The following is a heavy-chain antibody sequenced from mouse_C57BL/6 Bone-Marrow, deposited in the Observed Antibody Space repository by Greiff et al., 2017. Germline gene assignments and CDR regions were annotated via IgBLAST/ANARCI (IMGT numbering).Heavy chain of an antibody. CDR3: ARRAFITTVVDYAMDY. CDR2: IYPSDSET. Sequence: QVQLKQPGAELVRPGSSVKLSCKASGYTFTSYWMDWVKQRPGQGLEWIGNIYPSDSETHYNQKFKDKATLTVDKSSSTAYMQLSSLTSEDSAVYYCARRAFITTVVDYAMDYWGQGTSVTVSS. CDR1: GYTFTSYW. J-gene: IGHJ4*01. D-gene: IGHD1-1*01. V-gene: IGHV1-61*01.